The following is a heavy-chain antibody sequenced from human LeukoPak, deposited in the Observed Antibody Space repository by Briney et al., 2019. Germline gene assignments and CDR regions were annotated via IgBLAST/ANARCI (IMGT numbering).Heavy chain of an antibody. D-gene: IGHD2-2*01. CDR3: ARDWPPTPIIVVVPAAIYGMDV. V-gene: IGHV1-69*01. Sequence: ASVKVSCKASGGTFSSYAISWVRQAPGQGLEWMGGIIPIFGTANYAQKFQGRVTITAPESTSTAYMELSSLRSEDTAVYYCARDWPPTPIIVVVPAAIYGMDVWGQGTTVTVSS. CDR1: GGTFSSYA. J-gene: IGHJ6*02. CDR2: IIPIFGTA.